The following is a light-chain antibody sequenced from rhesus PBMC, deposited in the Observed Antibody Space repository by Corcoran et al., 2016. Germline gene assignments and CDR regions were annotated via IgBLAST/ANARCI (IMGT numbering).Light chain of an antibody. CDR3: CSDRSGSTFI. J-gene: IGLJ1*01. CDR2: DVR. Sequence: QSALTKHTSESKSLGQTVNLTCTRTSSDIGGYNGVSWYTQHSGTAPRLRIYDVRQRPSGVSDRFSDSKCGNTASLTISGLQAEDEADYYCCSDRSGSTFIFGAGTRITVL. V-gene: IGLV2-38*01. CDR1: SSDIGGYNG.